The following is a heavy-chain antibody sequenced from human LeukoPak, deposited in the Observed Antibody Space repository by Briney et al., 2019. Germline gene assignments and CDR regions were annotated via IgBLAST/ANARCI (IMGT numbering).Heavy chain of an antibody. V-gene: IGHV3-48*02. D-gene: IGHD1-26*01. Sequence: AGRSLRLSCAASGLTLSDYAMHWVRQARGKGLEWVSFISESGTAIYYAESVKGRFTISRDIARNSVYLQMNSLRDEDTAIYYWAIGPLGWSDYWGQGLLVTVSS. J-gene: IGHJ4*02. CDR3: AIGPLGWSDY. CDR1: GLTLSDYA. CDR2: ISESGTAI.